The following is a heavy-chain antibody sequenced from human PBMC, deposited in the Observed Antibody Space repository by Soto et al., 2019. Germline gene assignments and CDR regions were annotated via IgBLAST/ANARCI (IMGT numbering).Heavy chain of an antibody. CDR3: ARQGYSYPYYYYYGMDV. V-gene: IGHV4-39*01. J-gene: IGHJ6*02. Sequence: SETLSLTCTVSGGSISSSSYYWGWIRQPPGKGLEWIGSIYYSGSTYYNPSLKSRVTISVDTSKNQFSLKLSSVTAADTAVYYCARQGYSYPYYYYYGMDVWGQGTTVTVSS. CDR2: IYYSGST. D-gene: IGHD5-18*01. CDR1: GGSISSSSYY.